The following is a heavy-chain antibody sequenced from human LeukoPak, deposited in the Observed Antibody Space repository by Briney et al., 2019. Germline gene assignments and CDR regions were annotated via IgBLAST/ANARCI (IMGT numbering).Heavy chain of an antibody. Sequence: PGGSLRLSCATSGFTFSNYGMHWVRPAPGKGLEWVAFIRFDGSTKYYADSVKGRFTISRDNSKNTFYLQMNSLRAEDTAVYYCAKADLEWLSPRRAFSLNLSPTPLEFQHWGQGTLVTVSS. D-gene: IGHD3-3*01. CDR3: AKADLEWLSPRRAFSLNLSPTPLEFQH. CDR2: IRFDGSTK. J-gene: IGHJ1*01. CDR1: GFTFSNYG. V-gene: IGHV3-30*02.